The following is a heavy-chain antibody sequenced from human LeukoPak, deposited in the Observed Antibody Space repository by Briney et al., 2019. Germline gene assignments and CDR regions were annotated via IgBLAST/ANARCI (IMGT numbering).Heavy chain of an antibody. CDR1: GGSITDNW. V-gene: IGHV4-4*02. CDR3: ARNTVYCMDV. J-gene: IGHJ6*02. Sequence: SETLSLTCAVSGGSITDNWWSWVRQPPGKGLEWIGEIYHSGDTTYNPSLKSRATLSVDKSKNQFSLNLNSVTAADTAVYYCARNTVYCMDVWGQGTTVTVSS. CDR2: IYHSGDT.